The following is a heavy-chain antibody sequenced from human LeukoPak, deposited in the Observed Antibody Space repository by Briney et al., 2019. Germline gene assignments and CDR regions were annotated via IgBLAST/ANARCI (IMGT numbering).Heavy chain of an antibody. CDR2: ISGSGGST. Sequence: GGSLRLSCAASGFTFSSYAMSWVRQAPGKGLEWVSAISGSGGSTYYADSVKGRFTISRDNSKNTLYLQMNSPRAEDTAVYYCAKDNSDYYDSSGYYPGDYWGQGTLVTVSS. J-gene: IGHJ4*02. CDR1: GFTFSSYA. CDR3: AKDNSDYYDSSGYYPGDY. V-gene: IGHV3-23*01. D-gene: IGHD3-22*01.